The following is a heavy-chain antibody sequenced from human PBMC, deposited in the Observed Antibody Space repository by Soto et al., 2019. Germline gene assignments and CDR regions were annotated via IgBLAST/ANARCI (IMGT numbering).Heavy chain of an antibody. CDR2: IKPSIGTT. CDR3: IGTFGARFDY. Sequence: QVQLVQSGAEVKKPGASVKVSCKASGYIFTSKNMHWVRQAPGQGLEWMGVIKPSIGTTKYEQNFQGRRTKTSDTSTSSAYMEVSSPRSEDTAVYYYIGTFGARFDYLGQGTLVTVSS. J-gene: IGHJ4*02. V-gene: IGHV1-46*01. CDR1: GYIFTSKN. D-gene: IGHD3-3*01.